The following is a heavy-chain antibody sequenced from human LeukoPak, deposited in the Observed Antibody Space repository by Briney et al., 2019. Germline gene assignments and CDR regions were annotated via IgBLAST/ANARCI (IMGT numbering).Heavy chain of an antibody. CDR1: GFTFSSYG. D-gene: IGHD4-17*01. V-gene: IGHV3-30*18. CDR3: AKDGEERYGDYVGYYFDY. CDR2: ISYDGSNK. Sequence: PGGSLRLSCAASGFTFSSYGMHWVRQAPGKGLEWVAVISYDGSNKYYADSVKGRFTISRDNSKNTLYLQMNSLRAEDTAVYYCAKDGEERYGDYVGYYFDYWGQGTLVTVSS. J-gene: IGHJ4*02.